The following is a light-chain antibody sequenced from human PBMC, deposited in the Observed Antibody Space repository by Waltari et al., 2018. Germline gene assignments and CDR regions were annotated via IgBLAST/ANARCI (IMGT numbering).Light chain of an antibody. CDR1: SGPVSTSYY. V-gene: IGLV8-61*01. J-gene: IGLJ2*01. CDR3: VLYMGSGIVV. Sequence: QTVVTQEPSFSVSPGGTVTLTCGLRSGPVSTSYYPSWYQQTPGQAPRTLIYSTNTRSSGVPDRFSGSILGNKAALTITGAQADDESDYYCVLYMGSGIVVFGGGTKLTVL. CDR2: STN.